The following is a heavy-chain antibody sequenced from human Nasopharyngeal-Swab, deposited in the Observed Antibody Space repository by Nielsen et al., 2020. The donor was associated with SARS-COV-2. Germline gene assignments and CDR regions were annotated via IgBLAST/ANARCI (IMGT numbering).Heavy chain of an antibody. CDR3: AKGGGYSYYYGMDV. CDR1: GFTFSSYA. CDR2: ISGSGGST. D-gene: IGHD5-18*01. J-gene: IGHJ6*02. Sequence: GESLKISCAASGFTFSSYAMSWVRQAPGKGLEWVSAISGSGGSTYYADSVKGRFTISRDNSKNTLYLQMNSLRAEDTAVYYRAKGGGYSYYYGMDVWGQGTTVTVSS. V-gene: IGHV3-23*01.